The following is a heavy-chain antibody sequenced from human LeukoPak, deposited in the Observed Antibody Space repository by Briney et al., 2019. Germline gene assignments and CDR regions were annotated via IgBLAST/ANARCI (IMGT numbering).Heavy chain of an antibody. CDR2: IWYDGSNK. Sequence: PGGSLRLSCAASGFTFSSYGMHWVRQAPGKGLERVAVIWYDGSNKYYADSVKGRFTISRDNSKNTLYLQMNSLRAEDTAVYYCARDRTYGIQLWDGDFDYWGQGTLVTVSS. CDR1: GFTFSSYG. D-gene: IGHD5-18*01. J-gene: IGHJ4*02. CDR3: ARDRTYGIQLWDGDFDY. V-gene: IGHV3-33*01.